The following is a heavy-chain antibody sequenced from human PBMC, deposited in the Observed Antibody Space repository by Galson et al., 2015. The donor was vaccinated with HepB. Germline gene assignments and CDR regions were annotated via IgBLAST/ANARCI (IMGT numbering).Heavy chain of an antibody. CDR2: FDPEDGET. CDR1: GYTLTELS. CDR3: ATLIRIFQLWPTFDY. Sequence: SVKVSCKVSGYTLTELSMHWVRQAPGKGLEWMGGFDPEDGETIYAQKFQGRVTMTEDTSTDTAYMELSSLRSEDTAVYYCATLIRIFQLWPTFDYWGQGTLVTVSS. D-gene: IGHD3-9*01. V-gene: IGHV1-24*01. J-gene: IGHJ4*02.